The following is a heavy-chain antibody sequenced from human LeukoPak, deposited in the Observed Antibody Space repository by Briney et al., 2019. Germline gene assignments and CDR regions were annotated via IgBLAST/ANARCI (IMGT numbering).Heavy chain of an antibody. CDR2: INPNSGGT. Sequence: ASVKVSCKTSGYTFIGYYMHWVRQAPGQGLEWMGRINPNSGGTNYAQKFQGRVIMTRDTSISAAYMELLRSDDTAVYYCARSDAFDIWGQGTMVTVSS. J-gene: IGHJ3*02. CDR1: GYTFIGYY. CDR3: ARSDAFDI. V-gene: IGHV1-2*06.